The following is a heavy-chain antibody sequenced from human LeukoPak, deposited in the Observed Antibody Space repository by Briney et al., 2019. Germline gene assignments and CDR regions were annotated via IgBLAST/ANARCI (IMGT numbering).Heavy chain of an antibody. V-gene: IGHV4-39*01. CDR1: GGSISSSSYY. D-gene: IGHD2-15*01. CDR3: AGHVWVVAAQDFDY. Sequence: KPSETLSLTCTVSGGSISSSSYYWGWIRQPPGKGLEWIGSIYYSGSTYYNPSLKSRVTISVDTSKNQFSLKLSSVTAADTAVYYCAGHVWVVAAQDFDYWGQGTLVTVSS. J-gene: IGHJ4*02. CDR2: IYYSGST.